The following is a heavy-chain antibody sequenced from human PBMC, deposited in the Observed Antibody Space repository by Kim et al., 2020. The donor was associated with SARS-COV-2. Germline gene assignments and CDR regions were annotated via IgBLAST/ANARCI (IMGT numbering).Heavy chain of an antibody. CDR1: GDSVSSNSAT. D-gene: IGHD3-10*01. V-gene: IGHV6-1*01. CDR3: ARRRSGKFDY. CDR2: TYYRSRWFN. J-gene: IGHJ4*02. Sequence: SQTLSLTCAISGDSVSSNSATWNWIRQSPSRGLEWLGRTYYRSRWFNEYGTSVKSRITINPDTSKNQFSLQLDSVTPEDTAFYYCARRRSGKFDYWGQGTLLTVSS.